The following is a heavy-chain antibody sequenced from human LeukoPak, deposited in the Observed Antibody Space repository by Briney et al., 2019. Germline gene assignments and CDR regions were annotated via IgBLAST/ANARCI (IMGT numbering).Heavy chain of an antibody. D-gene: IGHD6-6*01. CDR2: IYHSGST. CDR3: ARDRRGSSPYYYYYMDP. CDR1: GHSISSGYY. J-gene: IGHJ6*03. Sequence: SETLSLTCTVSGHSISSGYYWGWIRQPRGKGLEGIGSIYHSGSTYYNPSLKSRVTISVDTSKNQFSLKLSSVTAADTAVYYCARDRRGSSPYYYYYMDPWGKGTPVTVSS. V-gene: IGHV4-38-2*02.